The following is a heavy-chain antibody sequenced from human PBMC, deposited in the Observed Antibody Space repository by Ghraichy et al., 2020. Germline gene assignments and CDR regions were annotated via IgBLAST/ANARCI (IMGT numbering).Heavy chain of an antibody. D-gene: IGHD4-17*01. J-gene: IGHJ6*02. Sequence: GESLNISCKASGYTFTSYDINWVRQATGQGLEGMGWMNPNSGNTGYAQKFQGRVTMTRNTSISTAYMELSSLRPEDTAVYYCAREPDRGSTVTTLDDYYYYGMDVWCQGTTVTVSS. V-gene: IGHV1-8*01. CDR1: GYTFTSYD. CDR2: MNPNSGNT. CDR3: AREPDRGSTVTTLDDYYYYGMDV.